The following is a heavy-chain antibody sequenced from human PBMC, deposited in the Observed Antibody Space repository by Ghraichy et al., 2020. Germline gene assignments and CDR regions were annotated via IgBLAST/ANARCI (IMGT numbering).Heavy chain of an antibody. V-gene: IGHV4-39*01. D-gene: IGHD3-3*01. J-gene: IGHJ4*02. CDR3: ARHRLFGMVIMDYFDY. Sequence: SETLSLTCTVSGGSISSSSYYWGWIRQPPGKGLEWIGSIYYSGSTYYNPSLKSRVTISVDTSKNQFSLKLSSVTAADTAVYYCARHRLFGMVIMDYFDYWGQGTLVTVSS. CDR1: GGSISSSSYY. CDR2: IYYSGST.